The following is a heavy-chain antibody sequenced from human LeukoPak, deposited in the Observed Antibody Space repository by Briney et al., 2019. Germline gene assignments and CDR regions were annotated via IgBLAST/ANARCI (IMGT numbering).Heavy chain of an antibody. D-gene: IGHD3-10*01. CDR3: VAHPSSRGVTDAFDI. CDR1: GVTLSSYA. Sequence: GGSLRLSCAASGVTLSSYAMSWVRPPPAKGLEWVSASWGTGVSTYYPDSMKGRCTNSRDKSKSTLYLQMSSLRAEDTAVYYCVAHPSSRGVTDAFDIWGQRTMVTASS. CDR2: SWGTGVST. V-gene: IGHV3-23*01. J-gene: IGHJ3*02.